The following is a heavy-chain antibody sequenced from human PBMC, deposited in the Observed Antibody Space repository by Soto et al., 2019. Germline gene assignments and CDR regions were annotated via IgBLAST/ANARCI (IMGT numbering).Heavy chain of an antibody. CDR2: IIPILDTA. D-gene: IGHD3-9*01. CDR3: ARALDYDKGSGHREGYLHN. J-gene: IGHJ1*01. Sequence: QVQLVQSGAEVKKPGSSVKVSCKASGGTFSSYTISWVRQAPGQGLEWMRRIIPILDTANYAQKFQGRVTITADTSTSTASMAVTSLGSEAAAVYHCARALDYDKGSGHREGYLHNWGQGTLVSVSS. CDR1: GGTFSSYT. V-gene: IGHV1-69*08.